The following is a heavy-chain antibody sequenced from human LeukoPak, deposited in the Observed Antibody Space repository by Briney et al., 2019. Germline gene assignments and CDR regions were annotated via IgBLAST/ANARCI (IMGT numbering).Heavy chain of an antibody. J-gene: IGHJ4*02. CDR1: GCTFSSYS. CDR3: ARGPSYYYDSSGFYYFDY. V-gene: IGHV3-21*01. CDR2: ISSDNNYI. D-gene: IGHD3-22*01. Sequence: PGGALRLCCAASGCTFSSYSMNWVRQAPGKGLGWVACISSDNNYISYADSVKGRFTISRDHAENSLYLQMNSLRAEDTAVYYCARGPSYYYDSSGFYYFDYWGQGTLVTVSS.